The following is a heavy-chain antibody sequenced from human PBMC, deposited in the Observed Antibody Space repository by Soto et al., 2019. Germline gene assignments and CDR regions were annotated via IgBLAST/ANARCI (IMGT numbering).Heavy chain of an antibody. J-gene: IGHJ4*02. V-gene: IGHV3-30-3*01. CDR1: GFTFSSYA. CDR2: ISYDGSNK. Sequence: GGSLRLSCAASGFTFSSYAMHWVRQAPGKGLEWVAVISYDGSNKYYADSVKGRFTISRDNSKNTLYLQMNSLRAEDTAVYYCVREVAAKVVDSSGYTYPFDYWGQGTLVTVSS. D-gene: IGHD3-22*01. CDR3: VREVAAKVVDSSGYTYPFDY.